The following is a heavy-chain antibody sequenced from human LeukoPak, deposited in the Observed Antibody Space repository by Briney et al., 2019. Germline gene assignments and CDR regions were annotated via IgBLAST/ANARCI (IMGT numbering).Heavy chain of an antibody. Sequence: SETLSLTCAVSGYSITSSSWWGWIRQPPGKGLEWIGYVYHSGTTYYNPSLQSRVTMSVDTSKNQFSLKLSSVTAVDTAVYYCARKENVYYYFDYWGQGTLVTVSS. D-gene: IGHD3-10*01. CDR3: ARKENVYYYFDY. J-gene: IGHJ4*02. CDR2: VYHSGTT. CDR1: GYSITSSSW. V-gene: IGHV4-28*01.